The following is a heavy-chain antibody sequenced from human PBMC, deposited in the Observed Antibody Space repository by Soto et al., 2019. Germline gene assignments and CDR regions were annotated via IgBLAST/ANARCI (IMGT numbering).Heavy chain of an antibody. CDR3: AREPPKTFGVVTNFDY. D-gene: IGHD3-3*01. Sequence: SETLSLTCAVYGGSFSGYYWSWIRQPPGKGLEWIGEINHSGSTNYNPSLKSRVTISVDTSKNQFSLKLSSVTAADTAVYYCAREPPKTFGVVTNFDYWGQGTLVTVSS. CDR1: GGSFSGYY. CDR2: INHSGST. V-gene: IGHV4-34*01. J-gene: IGHJ4*02.